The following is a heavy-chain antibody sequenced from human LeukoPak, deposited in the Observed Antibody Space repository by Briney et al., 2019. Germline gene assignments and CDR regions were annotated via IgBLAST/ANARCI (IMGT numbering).Heavy chain of an antibody. CDR3: ARDSGSHSPYFDY. D-gene: IGHD1-26*01. CDR1: GGTFSSYA. CDR2: IIPIVGIA. V-gene: IGHV1-69*04. Sequence: SVKVSCKASGGTFSSYAISWVRQAPGQGLEWMGRIIPIVGIANYAQKFQGRVTITADKSTSTAYMELSSLRSEDTAVYYCARDSGSHSPYFDYWGQGTLVTVSS. J-gene: IGHJ4*02.